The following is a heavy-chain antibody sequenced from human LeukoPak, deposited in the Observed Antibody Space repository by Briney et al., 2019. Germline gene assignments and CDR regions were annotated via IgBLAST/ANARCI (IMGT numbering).Heavy chain of an antibody. D-gene: IGHD1-26*01. V-gene: IGHV4-4*08. CDR2: IYSGNT. CDR1: GRSISSYY. Sequence: SETLSLTSTVSGRSISSYYWSWIRQPAGMGLEWIGTIYSGNTYYNPSLKSRVTISVDTSKNQFSLKLSSVTAADTAVYYCARDSLGAGTVGATSGYWGQGTLVTVSS. J-gene: IGHJ4*02. CDR3: ARDSLGAGTVGATSGY.